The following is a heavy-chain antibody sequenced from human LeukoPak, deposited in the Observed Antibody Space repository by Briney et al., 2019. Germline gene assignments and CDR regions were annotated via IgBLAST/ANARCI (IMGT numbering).Heavy chain of an antibody. CDR2: VKKDASEM. D-gene: IGHD3-3*01. J-gene: IGHJ4*02. V-gene: IGHV3-7*01. CDR3: AKQAGWGGYFSFLPFDF. CDR1: GFTFSNNW. Sequence: GGSLRLSCAASGFTFSNNWMTWVRQAPGKGLEWVASVKKDASEMYYVDSVKGRFTISRDNAKNSLYLQMSSLRVEDTAVYYCAKQAGWGGYFSFLPFDFWGRGTLVTVSS.